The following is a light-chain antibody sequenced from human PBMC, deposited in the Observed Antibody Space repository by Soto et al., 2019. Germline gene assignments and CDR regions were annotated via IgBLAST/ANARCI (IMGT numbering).Light chain of an antibody. CDR1: QSLVHNDGNTY. Sequence: DIVMTQTPLSSPVTLGQAASISCRSSQSLVHNDGNTYLSWFQQRPGEPPRLLIYKVSDRFSGVTDTFSGSGAGTDFTLTIRSLEAEDVGVYYCMQDTQSPWTFGQGTKVEIK. CDR2: KVS. CDR3: MQDTQSPWT. V-gene: IGKV2-24*01. J-gene: IGKJ1*01.